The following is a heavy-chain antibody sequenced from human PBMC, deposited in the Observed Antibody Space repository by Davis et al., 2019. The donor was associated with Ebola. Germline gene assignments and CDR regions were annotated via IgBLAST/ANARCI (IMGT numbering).Heavy chain of an antibody. CDR2: ISSSSSYT. V-gene: IGHV3-11*06. J-gene: IGHJ2*01. D-gene: IGHD3-10*01. Sequence: PGGSLRLSCAASGFTFSDYYMSWIRQAPGKGLEWVSYISSSSSYTNYADSVKGRFTISRDNAKNSLDLQMNSLRAEDTAVYYCARRITMVRGVIIDWYFDLWGRGTLVTVSS. CDR3: ARRITMVRGVIIDWYFDL. CDR1: GFTFSDYY.